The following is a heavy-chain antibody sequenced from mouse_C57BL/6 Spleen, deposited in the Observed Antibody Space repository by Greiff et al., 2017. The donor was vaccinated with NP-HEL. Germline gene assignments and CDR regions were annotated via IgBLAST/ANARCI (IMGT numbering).Heavy chain of an antibody. V-gene: IGHV1-64*01. D-gene: IGHD6-5*01. Sequence: VQLQQPGAELVKPGASVKLSCKASGYTFTSYWMHWVKQRPGQGLEWIGMIHPNSGSTNYNEKFKSKATLTVDKSSSTAYMQLSSLTSEDSAVYYCARRGVSYYFDYWGQGTTLTVSS. CDR2: IHPNSGST. J-gene: IGHJ2*01. CDR3: ARRGVSYYFDY. CDR1: GYTFTSYW.